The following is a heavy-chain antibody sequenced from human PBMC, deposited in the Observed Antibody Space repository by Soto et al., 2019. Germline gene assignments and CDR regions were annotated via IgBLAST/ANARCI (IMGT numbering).Heavy chain of an antibody. CDR1: GFTFSSYA. J-gene: IGHJ6*02. CDR3: ARDSKVRGDYYYYGMDV. CDR2: ISYDGSNK. V-gene: IGHV3-30-3*01. Sequence: QVQLVESGGGVVQPGRSLRLSCAASGFTFSSYAMHWVRQAPGKGLEWVAVISYDGSNKYYADSVKGRFTISRDNSKNTLYLQMNSLRAEVTAVYYCARDSKVRGDYYYYGMDVWGQGTTVTVSS. D-gene: IGHD3-10*01.